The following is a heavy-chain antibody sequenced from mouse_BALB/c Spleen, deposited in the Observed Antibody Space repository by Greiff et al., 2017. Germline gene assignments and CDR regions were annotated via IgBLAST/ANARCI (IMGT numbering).Heavy chain of an antibody. J-gene: IGHJ4*01. D-gene: IGHD1-1*01. CDR1: GYTFSSYW. Sequence: QVQLKQSGAELMKPGASVKISCKATGYTFSSYWIEWVKQRPGHGLEWIGEILPGSGSTNYNEKFKGKATFTADTSSNTAYMQLSSLTSEDSAVYYCARHYGSSYGYAMDYWGQGTSVTVSS. CDR2: ILPGSGST. CDR3: ARHYGSSYGYAMDY. V-gene: IGHV1-9*01.